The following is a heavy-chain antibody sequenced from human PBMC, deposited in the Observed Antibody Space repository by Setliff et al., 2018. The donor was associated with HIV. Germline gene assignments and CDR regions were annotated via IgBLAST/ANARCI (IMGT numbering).Heavy chain of an antibody. J-gene: IGHJ4*02. CDR3: AKSSPSIGYITDC. CDR1: GVSISSYC. D-gene: IGHD5-12*01. V-gene: IGHV4-59*01. CDR2: VFPGGAT. Sequence: PSETLSLTCSVSGVSISSYCWSWIRHSPGKGLEWIGIVFPGGATNYNPSLTSRVTISVDTSKNHLFLKLTSVTTADTAVYFCAKSSPSIGYITDCWGQGAPVTVSS.